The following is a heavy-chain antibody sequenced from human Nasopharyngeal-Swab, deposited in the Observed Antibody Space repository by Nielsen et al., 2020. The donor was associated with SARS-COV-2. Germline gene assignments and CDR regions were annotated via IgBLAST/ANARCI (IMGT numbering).Heavy chain of an antibody. CDR3: ARADGDAGYGMDV. CDR2: IIPILGIA. D-gene: IGHD4-17*01. CDR1: GYTFTDYY. J-gene: IGHJ6*02. V-gene: IGHV1-69*10. Sequence: SVKVSCKASGYTFTDYYMHWVRQAPGQGLEWMGGIIPILGIANYAQKFQGRVTITADKSTSTAYMELSSLRSEDTAVYYCARADGDAGYGMDVWGQGTTVTVSS.